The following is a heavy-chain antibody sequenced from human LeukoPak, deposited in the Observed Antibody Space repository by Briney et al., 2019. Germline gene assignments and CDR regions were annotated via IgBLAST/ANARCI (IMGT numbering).Heavy chain of an antibody. D-gene: IGHD3-3*01. CDR1: GFTFSSYA. Sequence: GESLRLSCAASGFTFSSYAMHWVRQAPGKGLEWVAVISYDGSNKYYADSVKGRFTISRDNSKNTLYLQMNSLRAEDTAVYYCARGYYTSRMDVWGQGTTVTVSS. V-gene: IGHV3-30*04. CDR2: ISYDGSNK. J-gene: IGHJ6*02. CDR3: ARGYYTSRMDV.